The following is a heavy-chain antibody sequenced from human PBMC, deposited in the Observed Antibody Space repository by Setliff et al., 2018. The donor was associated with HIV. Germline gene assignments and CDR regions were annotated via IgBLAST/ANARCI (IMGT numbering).Heavy chain of an antibody. D-gene: IGHD2-2*01. CDR3: ARVLPRTGGIVVVLAAHMDV. CDR1: GASVSTSTYY. CDR2: IHHSGST. J-gene: IGHJ6*03. Sequence: KTSETLSLTCTVSGASVSTSTYYWGWIRQPPGKGLECLGSIHHSGSTYYTPSLKSRVTISVDTSKNQFSLKLSSVTAADTAVYYCARVLPRTGGIVVVLAAHMDVWGKGTTVTVSS. V-gene: IGHV4-39*07.